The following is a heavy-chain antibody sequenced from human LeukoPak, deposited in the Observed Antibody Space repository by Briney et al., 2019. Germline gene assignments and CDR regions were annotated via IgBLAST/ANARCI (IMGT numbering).Heavy chain of an antibody. V-gene: IGHV1-69*04. CDR3: ARENCSSTSCYAPWSYYYGMDV. Sequence: SVKVSCKASGGTFSSYAISWVRQAPGQGLEWMGRIIPILGIANYAQKFQGRVTITADKSTSTAYMELSSLRSEDTAVYYCARENCSSTSCYAPWSYYYGMDVWGQGTTVTVSS. CDR2: IIPILGIA. CDR1: GGTFSSYA. D-gene: IGHD2-2*01. J-gene: IGHJ6*02.